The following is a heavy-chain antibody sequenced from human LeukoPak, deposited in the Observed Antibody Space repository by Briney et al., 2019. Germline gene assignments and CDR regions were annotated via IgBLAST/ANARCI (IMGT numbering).Heavy chain of an antibody. CDR2: MDSDGSNT. CDR1: GFTFSSYW. J-gene: IGHJ4*02. CDR3: AGSREYSWNPLDY. V-gene: IGHV3-74*01. D-gene: IGHD4-11*01. Sequence: GGSLRLSCAASGFTFSSYWMYWVRQAPGKGLVWVSRMDSDGSNTDYADSVKGRFTTSRDNAKSTLYLQMHSLTAEDTAVYYCAGSREYSWNPLDYWGQGTLVTVSS.